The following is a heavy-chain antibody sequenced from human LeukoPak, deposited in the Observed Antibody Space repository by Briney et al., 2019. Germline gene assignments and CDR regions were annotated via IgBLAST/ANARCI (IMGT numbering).Heavy chain of an antibody. Sequence: PSETLSLTCAVYGGSFSGYYWSWIRQPPGKGLEWIGEINHSGSTNYNPSLKSRVTISVDTSKNQFSLKLSSVTAADTAVYYCARGDRGVNYYDSSGYEGFGPFFDYWGQGTLATVSS. CDR2: INHSGST. CDR1: GGSFSGYY. J-gene: IGHJ4*02. CDR3: ARGDRGVNYYDSSGYEGFGPFFDY. V-gene: IGHV4-34*01. D-gene: IGHD3-22*01.